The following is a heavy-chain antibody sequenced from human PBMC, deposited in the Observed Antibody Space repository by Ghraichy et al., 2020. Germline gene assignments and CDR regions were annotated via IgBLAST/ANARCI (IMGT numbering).Heavy chain of an antibody. D-gene: IGHD5-18*01. CDR3: TKGQLWLPRDAFDF. CDR1: GFKFNNYA. V-gene: IGHV3-23*01. J-gene: IGHJ3*01. CDR2: ISNNGGST. Sequence: GESLNISCAGSGFKFNNYAMSWARQAPGKGLEWVSDISNNGGSTHYADSVKGRFTVSRDNTKNTLFLQMNSLRAEDTAVYYCTKGQLWLPRDAFDFWGQGTVVTVS.